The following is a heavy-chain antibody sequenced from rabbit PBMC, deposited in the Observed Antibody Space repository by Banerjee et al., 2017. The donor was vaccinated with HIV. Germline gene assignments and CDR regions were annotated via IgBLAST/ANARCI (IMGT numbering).Heavy chain of an antibody. CDR3: AGELTGGYAGYAYASNL. Sequence: QSLEESGGDLVKPGASLTLTCTASGFDFSRYYISWVRQAPGKGLEWIGIIYAGKGSTDYASWVNGRFTISSDNAQNTVDLQMNSLTAADTATYFCAGELTGGYAGYAYASNLWGQGTLVTVS. V-gene: IGHV1S7*01. CDR2: IYAGKGST. J-gene: IGHJ4*01. CDR1: GFDFSRYY. D-gene: IGHD6-1*01.